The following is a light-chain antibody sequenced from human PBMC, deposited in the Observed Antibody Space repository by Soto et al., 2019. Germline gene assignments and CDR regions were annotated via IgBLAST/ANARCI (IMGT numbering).Light chain of an antibody. J-gene: IGKJ3*01. CDR1: QGIRRW. CDR2: AAS. CDR3: QQANSYPPFT. V-gene: IGKV1-12*01. Sequence: DIQMTQSPCSVSASVGDRVTITCRASQGIRRWLAWYQQKPGKAPKLLIYAASSLQSGVPSRFSGSGSGTDFTLTISSLQPEDFATYYCQQANSYPPFTFGPGTKVDIK.